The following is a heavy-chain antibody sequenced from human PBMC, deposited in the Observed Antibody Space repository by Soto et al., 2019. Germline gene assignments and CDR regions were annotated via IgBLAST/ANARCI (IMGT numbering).Heavy chain of an antibody. CDR3: ARVGYVTNYGMVV. Sequence: QVQLVQSGAEVKKPGSSVKVSCKASGGTFSSYPLNWVRQAPGQGLEWMGGIIPFFGTSNYAQKFQGRVTITADESTSTVYMELRSLTSEDTAVYFCARVGYVTNYGMVVWGQGTTVTVSS. CDR1: GGTFSSYP. J-gene: IGHJ6*02. CDR2: IIPFFGTS. V-gene: IGHV1-69*01. D-gene: IGHD2-8*02.